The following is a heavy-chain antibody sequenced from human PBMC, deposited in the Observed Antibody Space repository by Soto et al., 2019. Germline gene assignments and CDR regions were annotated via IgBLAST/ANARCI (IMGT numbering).Heavy chain of an antibody. CDR3: AKDLEDYGDYVGNDY. V-gene: IGHV3-23*01. J-gene: IGHJ4*02. D-gene: IGHD4-17*01. Sequence: PWGSLRLSCAASGFTFSSYAMHRVRQAPGKGLEWVSAISGSGGSTYYADSVKGRFTISRDNSKNTLYLQMNSLRAEDTAVYYCAKDLEDYGDYVGNDYWGQGTLVTVSS. CDR1: GFTFSSYA. CDR2: ISGSGGST.